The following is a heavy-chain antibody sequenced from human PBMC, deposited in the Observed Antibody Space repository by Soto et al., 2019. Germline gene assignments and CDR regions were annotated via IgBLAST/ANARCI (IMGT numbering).Heavy chain of an antibody. J-gene: IGHJ4*02. Sequence: EVQLVESGGGLVKPGGSLRLSCAASGFTFSSYSMNWVRQAPGKGLEWVSSISSSSSYIYYADSVKGRFTISRDNAKNSLYLQMNSLRAEDTAVYYCARDLYSRGWLKPGFGYWGQGTLVTVSS. CDR2: ISSSSSYI. CDR3: ARDLYSRGWLKPGFGY. D-gene: IGHD6-19*01. V-gene: IGHV3-21*01. CDR1: GFTFSSYS.